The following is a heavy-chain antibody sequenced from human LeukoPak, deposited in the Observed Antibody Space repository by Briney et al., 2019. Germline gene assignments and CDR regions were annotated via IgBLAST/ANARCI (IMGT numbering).Heavy chain of an antibody. CDR2: VYTGGST. D-gene: IGHD3-9*01. CDR1: GASISSGNDY. CDR3: ARGTSWDYDILTGYYPDAFDI. V-gene: IGHV4-61*02. J-gene: IGHJ3*02. Sequence: SETLSLTCTVSGASISSGNDYWSWIRQPAGKGLEWIGRVYTGGSTNYNPSLKSRVTISVDTSKNQFSLKLSSVTAADTAVYYCARGTSWDYDILTGYYPDAFDIWGQGTMVTVSS.